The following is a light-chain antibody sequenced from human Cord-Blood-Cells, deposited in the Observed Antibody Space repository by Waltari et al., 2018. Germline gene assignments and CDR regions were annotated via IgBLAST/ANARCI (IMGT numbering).Light chain of an antibody. CDR2: YKSDSDK. Sequence: QAVLTQPASLSASPGASASLTCTLRSGINVGTYRIYWYQQKPGSPPQYLLRYKSDSDKQQGSGVPSRFSGSKDASANAGILLISGLQSEDEADYYCMIWHSSAYVFGTVTKVTVL. V-gene: IGLV5-45*01. CDR3: MIWHSSAYV. J-gene: IGLJ1*01. CDR1: SGINVGTYR.